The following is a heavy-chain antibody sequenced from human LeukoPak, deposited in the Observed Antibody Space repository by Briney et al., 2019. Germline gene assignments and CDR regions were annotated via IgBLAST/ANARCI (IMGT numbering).Heavy chain of an antibody. CDR2: IYHSGST. J-gene: IGHJ4*02. V-gene: IGHV4-59*12. CDR1: GGSISSYY. CDR3: ARFDLRFFDY. Sequence: SETLSLTCTVSGGSISSYYWSWIRQPPGKGLEWIGYIYHSGSTYYNPSLKSRVTISVDRSKNQFSLKLSSVTAADTAAYYCARFDLRFFDYWGQGTLVTVSS. D-gene: IGHD3-3*01.